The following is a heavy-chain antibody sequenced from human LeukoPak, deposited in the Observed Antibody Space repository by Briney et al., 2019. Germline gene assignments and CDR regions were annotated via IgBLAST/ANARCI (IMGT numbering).Heavy chain of an antibody. D-gene: IGHD2-15*01. V-gene: IGHV4-4*09. CDR1: GDSVSSGY. J-gene: IGHJ1*01. CDR2: IYDNGVT. Sequence: SETLSLSCNVSGDSVSSGYWTWIRQSPAKGLEWIGFIYDNGVTDYNPSPKSRLIISLDTSKNQFSLNLRSVSAADSAIYCAGRGHRYSRDWGQGILVTVSS. CDR3: GRGHRYSRD.